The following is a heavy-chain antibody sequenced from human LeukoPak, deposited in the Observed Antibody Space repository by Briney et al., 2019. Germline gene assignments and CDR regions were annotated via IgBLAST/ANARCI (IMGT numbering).Heavy chain of an antibody. V-gene: IGHV3-30-3*01. J-gene: IGHJ4*02. CDR2: ISYDGSNK. CDR1: GFTFSSYA. D-gene: IGHD5-24*01. CDR3: ARDFLSRWLQLFERGVFDY. Sequence: PGGSLRLSCAASGFTFSSYAMHWVRQAPGKGLEWVAVISYDGSNKYYADSVKGRFTISRDNSKNTLYLKTNSLRAEDTAVYYCARDFLSRWLQLFERGVFDYWGQGTLVTVSS.